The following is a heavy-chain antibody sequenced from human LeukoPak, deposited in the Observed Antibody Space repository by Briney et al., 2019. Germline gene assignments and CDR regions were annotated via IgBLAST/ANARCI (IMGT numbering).Heavy chain of an antibody. Sequence: GASVKVSCKASGYTFTDYYMHWVRQAPGQGLEWMGWLNPNSGGTNYAQKFQGRVTMTRDTSISTAYMELSRLRSDDTAVYYCARGFLRGTTPNLGYWGQGTLVTVSS. CDR3: ARGFLRGTTPNLGY. CDR1: GYTFTDYY. J-gene: IGHJ4*02. CDR2: LNPNSGGT. D-gene: IGHD4-17*01. V-gene: IGHV1-2*02.